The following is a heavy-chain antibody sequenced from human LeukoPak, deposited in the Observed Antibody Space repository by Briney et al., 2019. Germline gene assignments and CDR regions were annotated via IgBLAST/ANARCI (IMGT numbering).Heavy chain of an antibody. J-gene: IGHJ4*02. CDR2: ISGDGGST. Sequence: GGSLRLSCAASGFTFDDYAVHWVRQAPGKGLEWVSLISGDGGSTYYADSVKGRFTISRDNSKNSLYLQMNSLRTEDTALYYCAEVAVHYYDSSGINEGGGYWGQGTLVTVSS. CDR3: AEVAVHYYDSSGINEGGGY. CDR1: GFTFDDYA. D-gene: IGHD3-22*01. V-gene: IGHV3-43*02.